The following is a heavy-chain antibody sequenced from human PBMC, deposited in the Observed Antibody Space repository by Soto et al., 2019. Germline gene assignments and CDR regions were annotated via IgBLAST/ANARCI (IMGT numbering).Heavy chain of an antibody. CDR2: IWYDGSNK. Sequence: GGSLRLSCAASGFTFSSYGMHWVRQAPGKGLEWVAVIWYDGSNKYYADSVKGRFTISRDNSKNTLYLQMNSLRAEDTVVYYCARDANLVVVVAARMDVWGQGTTVTVSS. CDR1: GFTFSSYG. D-gene: IGHD2-15*01. CDR3: ARDANLVVVVAARMDV. J-gene: IGHJ6*02. V-gene: IGHV3-33*01.